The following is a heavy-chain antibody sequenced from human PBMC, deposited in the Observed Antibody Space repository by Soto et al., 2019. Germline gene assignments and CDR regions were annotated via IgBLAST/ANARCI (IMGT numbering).Heavy chain of an antibody. J-gene: IGHJ5*02. CDR3: ARDVRDTGYSYWFDP. V-gene: IGHV4-31*03. D-gene: IGHD3-9*01. Sequence: SETLSLTCTVSGASVFSGGYFFICIRQFPWNGLEWIGYIKYSGTTHYSPSLKSRVNISFDKSKNQVFLNLRFVTGADTAVYFCARDVRDTGYSYWFDPWGQGILVTVSS. CDR1: GASVFSGGYF. CDR2: IKYSGTT.